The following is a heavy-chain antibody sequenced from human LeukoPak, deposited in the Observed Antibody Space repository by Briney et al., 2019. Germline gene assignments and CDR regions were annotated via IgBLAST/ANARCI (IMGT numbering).Heavy chain of an antibody. V-gene: IGHV3-53*01. CDR2: IYSGGST. Sequence: SGGSLRLSCAASGFTVSSNYMSWVRQAPGKGLEWVSVIYSGGSTYYADSVKGRFTISRDNSKNTLYLQMNSLRAEDTAVYYCAREQSYYPYMDVWGKGTTVTVSS. D-gene: IGHD3-10*01. J-gene: IGHJ6*03. CDR3: AREQSYYPYMDV. CDR1: GFTVSSNY.